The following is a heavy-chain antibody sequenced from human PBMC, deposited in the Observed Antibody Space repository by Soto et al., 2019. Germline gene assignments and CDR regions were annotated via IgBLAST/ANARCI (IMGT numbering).Heavy chain of an antibody. CDR1: GYTFTSYG. V-gene: IGHV1-18*04. D-gene: IGHD3-22*01. CDR3: ARLLPGNYYDSSGYDAFDI. CDR2: ISAYNGNT. J-gene: IGHJ3*02. Sequence: ASVKVSCKASGYTFTSYGISWVRQAPGQGLEWMGWISAYNGNTNYAQKLQGRVTMTTDTSTSTAYMELRSLRSDDTAVYYCARLLPGNYYDSSGYDAFDIWGQGTRVTVSS.